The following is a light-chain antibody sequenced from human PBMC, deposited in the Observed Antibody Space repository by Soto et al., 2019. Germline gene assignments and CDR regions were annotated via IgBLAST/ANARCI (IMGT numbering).Light chain of an antibody. J-gene: IGKJ1*01. CDR1: QGISTY. CDR2: AAS. V-gene: IGKV1-39*01. CDR3: QQRSGWPRT. Sequence: DIQMTQSPSSLSASVGDRVTITCRASQGISTYLNWYQQKPGKAPKLLIYAASSLQSGVPSRFSGSGSGTDFTLTISSLEPEDFALYYCQQRSGWPRTFGQGTKVDIK.